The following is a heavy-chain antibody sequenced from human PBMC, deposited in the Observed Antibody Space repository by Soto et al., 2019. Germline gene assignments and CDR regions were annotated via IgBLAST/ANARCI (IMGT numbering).Heavy chain of an antibody. J-gene: IGHJ3*02. CDR3: AKPTSSGWYFAI. D-gene: IGHD6-19*01. CDR2: IYYTGST. CDR1: GGSISSSSYY. V-gene: IGHV4-39*01. Sequence: QLQLQESGPRLVKPSETLSLICTVSGGSISSSSYYWGWIRQPPGKGLEWIGSIYYTGSTYYNPSLKSRVTLSLDTSKNQSSLNLTSVTAADTAVYYCAKPTSSGWYFAIWGQGAMVTVSS.